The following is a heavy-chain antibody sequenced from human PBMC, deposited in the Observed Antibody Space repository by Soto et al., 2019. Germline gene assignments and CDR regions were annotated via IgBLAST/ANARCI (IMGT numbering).Heavy chain of an antibody. D-gene: IGHD3-3*01. V-gene: IGHV4-31*03. Sequence: QVQLQESGPGLVKPSQTLSLTCTVSGGSVSSGSYYWSWIRQHPGRGLEWIGYIYYTGNTYYNPSLKSRLAISVDTSKNQFSLKLTSVTAADTAVYYCARDTRSAYYPAHWGQGTLVTVSS. CDR2: IYYTGNT. J-gene: IGHJ4*02. CDR1: GGSVSSGSYY. CDR3: ARDTRSAYYPAH.